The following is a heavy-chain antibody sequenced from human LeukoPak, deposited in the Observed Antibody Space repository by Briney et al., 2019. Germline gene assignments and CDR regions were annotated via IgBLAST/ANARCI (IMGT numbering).Heavy chain of an antibody. CDR1: GFTFRSYS. V-gene: IGHV3-21*04. CDR3: AREHWDFDY. Sequence: GGSLRLSCAASGFTFRSYSMNWVRQAPGKGLEWVSSITSSSSYIYYADSVKGRFTISRDNAKNSLYLQMNSLRAGDTAIYYCAREHWDFDYWGQGTLVTVSS. D-gene: IGHD7-27*01. CDR2: ITSSSSYI. J-gene: IGHJ4*02.